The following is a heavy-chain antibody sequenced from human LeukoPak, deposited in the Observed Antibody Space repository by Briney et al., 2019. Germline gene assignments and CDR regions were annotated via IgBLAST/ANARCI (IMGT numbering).Heavy chain of an antibody. CDR3: ARSPANYYDSTGNHDAFDI. D-gene: IGHD3-22*01. J-gene: IGHJ3*02. CDR2: ITPFNGNT. CDR1: GYTFTYRY. Sequence: GSSVKVSCKASGYTFTYRYLYWVRQAPGQALEWMGWITPFNGNTNYAQKFQDRVTITRDRSMSTAYMELSSLRSEDTAMYYCARSPANYYDSTGNHDAFDIWGQGTMVTVSS. V-gene: IGHV1-45*02.